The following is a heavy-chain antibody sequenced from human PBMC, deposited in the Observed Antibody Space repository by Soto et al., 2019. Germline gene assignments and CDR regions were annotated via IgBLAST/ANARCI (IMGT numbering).Heavy chain of an antibody. J-gene: IGHJ4*02. V-gene: IGHV3-30-3*01. CDR3: ASGAAFYYDTSRY. CDR1: GFNFNIHA. Sequence: QVQLMESGGGVVQSGGSLRLSCAAPGFNFNIHALHWLRQAPGEGLEWVAVMSPGGNRQYYADSVKGRFTISRDTSKSTLYLQMTSLRAEDTAVYYCASGAAFYYDTSRYWGQGTLVTVSS. D-gene: IGHD3-22*01. CDR2: MSPGGNRQ.